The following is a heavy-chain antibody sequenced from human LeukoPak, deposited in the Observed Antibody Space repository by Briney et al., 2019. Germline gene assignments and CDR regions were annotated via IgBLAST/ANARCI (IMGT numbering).Heavy chain of an antibody. CDR2: IFGSGGSA. CDR3: GKTTTGYSSGQKPAWPVDY. V-gene: IGHV3-23*01. D-gene: IGHD6-19*01. J-gene: IGHJ4*02. Sequence: PGVSLRLSCEASGFTFGSYAMYWVRQAPGKGLEWVAGIFGSGGSAHYADSVKGRFTISRDNSKNTVYPQINSLRAEDTAVYYCGKTTTGYSSGQKPAWPVDYWGQGTLVTVSS. CDR1: GFTFGSYA.